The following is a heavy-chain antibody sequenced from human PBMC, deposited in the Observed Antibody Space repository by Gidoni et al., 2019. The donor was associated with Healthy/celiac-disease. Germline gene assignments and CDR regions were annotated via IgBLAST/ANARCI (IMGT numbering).Heavy chain of an antibody. CDR2: ISSSSSYI. J-gene: IGHJ4*02. V-gene: IGHV3-21*01. CDR1: GFTFSSYS. CDR3: ASDRKTTVVPGSFDY. D-gene: IGHD4-17*01. Sequence: EVQLVESGGGLVKPGGSLRLSCAASGFTFSSYSMNWVRQAPGKELEWVSSISSSSSYIYYADSVKGRFTISRDNAKNSLYLQMNSLRAEDTAVYYCASDRKTTVVPGSFDYWGQGTLVTVSS.